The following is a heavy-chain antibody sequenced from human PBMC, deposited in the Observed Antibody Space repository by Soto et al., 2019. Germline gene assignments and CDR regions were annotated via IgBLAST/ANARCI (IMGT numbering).Heavy chain of an antibody. J-gene: IGHJ4*02. Sequence: VQLLESGGGLVQPGGSLRLSCAASGFTFSSYAMSWVRQVPGKGLEWVSAVGGSGSSTYYADSVKGRFTISRDNSKNTLYLEMNSLRAEDTAVYYCAHHQRTTSRQLGYFDYWGQGTLVTVSS. CDR3: AHHQRTTSRQLGYFDY. CDR1: GFTFSSYA. V-gene: IGHV3-23*01. D-gene: IGHD7-27*01. CDR2: VGGSGSST.